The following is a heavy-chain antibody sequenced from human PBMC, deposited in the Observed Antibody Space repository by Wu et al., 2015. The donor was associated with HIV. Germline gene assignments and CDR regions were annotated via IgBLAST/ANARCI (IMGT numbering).Heavy chain of an antibody. CDR1: GYTFTGYY. Sequence: QVQLVQSGAEVKKPGASVKVSCKASGYTFTGYYIHWVRQAPGQGLEWMGWINPNSGGTNYAQKFQARVTMTRDTSISTAYMELNRLTSDDTAVYYCARAWTTSITMREGFDPWGQGTLVTVSS. CDR3: ARAWTTSITMREGFDP. CDR2: INPNSGGT. V-gene: IGHV1-2*02. J-gene: IGHJ5*02. D-gene: IGHD3-22*01.